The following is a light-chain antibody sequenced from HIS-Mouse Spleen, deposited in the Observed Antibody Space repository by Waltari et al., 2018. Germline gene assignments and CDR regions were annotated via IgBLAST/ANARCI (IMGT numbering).Light chain of an antibody. CDR2: EGS. CDR1: SSDVGSYNL. Sequence: QSALTQPASVSGSPGQSITISCTGTSSDVGSYNLVSWYQQHPGKAPKLMIYEGSKRPSVVSNRFSGSKSGNTASLTISGLQAEDEADYYCAAWDDSLNGVVFGGGTKLTVL. CDR3: AAWDDSLNGVV. V-gene: IGLV2-23*01. J-gene: IGLJ2*01.